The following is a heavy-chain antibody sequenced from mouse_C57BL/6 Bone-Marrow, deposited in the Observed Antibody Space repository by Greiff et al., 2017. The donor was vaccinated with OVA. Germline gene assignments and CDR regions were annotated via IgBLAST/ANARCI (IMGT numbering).Heavy chain of an antibody. CDR3: ASSYYYGSSYGYFDV. CDR1: GYTFTSYW. D-gene: IGHD1-1*01. J-gene: IGHJ1*03. Sequence: QVQLQQPGAELVMPGASVKLSCKASGYTFTSYWMHWVKQRPGQGLEWIGEIDPSDSYTNYNQKFKGKSTLTVDKSSSTAYMQLSNLTSEDSAVYYCASSYYYGSSYGYFDVWGTGTTVTVSS. CDR2: IDPSDSYT. V-gene: IGHV1-69*01.